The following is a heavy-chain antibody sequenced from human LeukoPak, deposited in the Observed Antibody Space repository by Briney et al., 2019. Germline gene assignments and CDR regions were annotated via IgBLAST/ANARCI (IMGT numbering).Heavy chain of an antibody. D-gene: IGHD2-2*02. Sequence: GGSLRLSCAASRFTFSNAWMSWVRQAPGKGLEWVGRIKTKTDGGATDYAAPVKGRFTISRDDSKSIAYLQMNSLKTEDTAVYYCTRVEYQLLYYHDAFDIWGQGTMVTVSS. CDR3: TRVEYQLLYYHDAFDI. V-gene: IGHV3-15*01. J-gene: IGHJ3*02. CDR2: IKTKTDGGAT. CDR1: RFTFSNAW.